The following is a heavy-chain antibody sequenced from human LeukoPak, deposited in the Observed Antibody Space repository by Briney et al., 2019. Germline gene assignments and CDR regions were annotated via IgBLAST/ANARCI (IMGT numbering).Heavy chain of an antibody. CDR2: ISAYNGNT. CDR1: GYTFTSYG. CDR3: ARGGWSGDSSSWFPSWFDP. Sequence: ASVKVSCKASGYTFTSYGISWVRQAPGQGLEWMGWISAYNGNTNYAQKLQGRVTMTTDTSTSTAYMELRSLRSDDTAVYYCARGGWSGDSSSWFPSWFDPWGQGTLVTISS. D-gene: IGHD6-13*01. J-gene: IGHJ5*02. V-gene: IGHV1-18*01.